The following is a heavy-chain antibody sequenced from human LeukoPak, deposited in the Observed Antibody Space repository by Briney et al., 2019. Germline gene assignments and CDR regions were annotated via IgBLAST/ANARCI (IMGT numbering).Heavy chain of an antibody. CDR2: IKQDGSEK. Sequence: GGSLRLSCAASGFTFSSYWMSWVRQAPGKGLEWVANIKQDGSEKYYVDSVKGRFTISRDNTKNSLYLQMNSLRAEDTAVYYCARGDYYDSSGSTYCFDYWGQGTLVTVSS. J-gene: IGHJ4*02. V-gene: IGHV3-7*01. CDR3: ARGDYYDSSGSTYCFDY. D-gene: IGHD3-22*01. CDR1: GFTFSSYW.